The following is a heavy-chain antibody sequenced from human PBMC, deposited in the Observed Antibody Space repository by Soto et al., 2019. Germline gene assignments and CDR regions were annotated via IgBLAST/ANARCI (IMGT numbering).Heavy chain of an antibody. V-gene: IGHV1-3*01. Sequence: QVQLVQSGAEVEKPGASVKVSCKASGYTFTNYAVHWVRQAPGQRLEWMGWINAGNGNTRFSQNLQGRVTITRDTSARQVYLEIRSLRSEDTAVYYCWIGQLAVVPVAFWVYYMDVWGKGTTVTVSS. CDR2: INAGNGNT. D-gene: IGHD2-2*01. CDR1: GYTFTNYA. J-gene: IGHJ6*03. CDR3: WIGQLAVVPVAFWVYYMDV.